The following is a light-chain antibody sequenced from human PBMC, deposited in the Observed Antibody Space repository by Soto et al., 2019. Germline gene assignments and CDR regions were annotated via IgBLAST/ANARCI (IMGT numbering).Light chain of an antibody. Sequence: IVLTQSPGTLSLSPGERATLSCRASQSVSRSSLAWYQQKPGQAPRLLIYGASSRAAGIPDMFSGSGSGTDFTLTISRLEPEDFAVYYCQQYGSSPCTFGLGTKLEIK. CDR1: QSVSRSS. CDR2: GAS. J-gene: IGKJ2*02. CDR3: QQYGSSPCT. V-gene: IGKV3-20*01.